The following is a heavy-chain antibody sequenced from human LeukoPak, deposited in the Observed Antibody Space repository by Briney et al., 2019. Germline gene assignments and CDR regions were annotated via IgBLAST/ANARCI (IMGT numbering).Heavy chain of an antibody. CDR3: ARDLGYSSSWYFDI. CDR2: ISAYNGNT. CDR1: DYTFTSYG. J-gene: IGHJ3*02. V-gene: IGHV1-18*01. Sequence: GASVKVSCRASDYTFTSYGISWVRQAPGQGLEWMGWISAYNGNTNYAQELQGRVTMTTDTSTSTAYMELRSLRSDDTAVYYCARDLGYSSSWYFDIWGQGTMVTVSS. D-gene: IGHD6-13*01.